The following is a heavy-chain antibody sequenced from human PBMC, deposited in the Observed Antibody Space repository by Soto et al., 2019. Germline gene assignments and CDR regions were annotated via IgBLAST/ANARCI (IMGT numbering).Heavy chain of an antibody. Sequence: QVQLVESGGGVVQPRRSLRLSCAASGFTFSTHAMHWVRQAPGKGLECVAIVSFDGSNKYYADSVKGRFTISRDNSKNTLYLQMSGLTPEDTAVYYCARDQTGITTTGGGRIDHWGQGTLVTVSS. CDR3: ARDQTGITTTGGGRIDH. V-gene: IGHV3-30-3*01. CDR2: VSFDGSNK. CDR1: GFTFSTHA. J-gene: IGHJ4*02. D-gene: IGHD1-20*01.